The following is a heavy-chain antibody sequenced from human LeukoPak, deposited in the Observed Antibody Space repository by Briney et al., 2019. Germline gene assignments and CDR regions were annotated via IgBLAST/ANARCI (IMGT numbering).Heavy chain of an antibody. D-gene: IGHD4-11*01. V-gene: IGHV1-69*13. CDR3: ASSDDYSNLIYYYGMDV. CDR1: GGTFSSCA. CDR2: IIPILGTA. J-gene: IGHJ6*02. Sequence: SVKVSCKASGGTFSSCAISWVRQAPGQGLEWMGGIIPILGTANYAQKFQGRVTITADESTSTAYMELSSLRSEDTAVYYYASSDDYSNLIYYYGMDVWGQGTTVTVSS.